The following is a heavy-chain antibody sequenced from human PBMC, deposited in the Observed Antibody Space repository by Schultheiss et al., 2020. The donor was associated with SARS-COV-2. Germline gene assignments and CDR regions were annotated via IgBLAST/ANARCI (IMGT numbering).Heavy chain of an antibody. Sequence: GGSLRLSCAASGLTFSSHGMHWVRQAPGKGLEWVSTISDDGGSTYSDSVKGRFTISRDNAKNSLYLQMNSLRVEDTAVYYCARAQVARGWLQLGPSDYWGQGTLVTVSS. CDR2: ISDDGGST. CDR3: ARAQVARGWLQLGPSDY. J-gene: IGHJ4*02. CDR1: GLTFSSHG. V-gene: IGHV3-21*01. D-gene: IGHD5-24*01.